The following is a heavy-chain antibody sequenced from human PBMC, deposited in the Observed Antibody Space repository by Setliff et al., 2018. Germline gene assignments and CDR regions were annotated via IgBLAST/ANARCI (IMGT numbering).Heavy chain of an antibody. CDR3: ARDLGGIWKTYFDY. V-gene: IGHV1-8*02. D-gene: IGHD1-1*01. CDR2: MNPDSGHA. J-gene: IGHJ4*02. CDR1: GYTFNTYD. Sequence: ASVKVSCKASGYTFNTYDINWVRQATGQGLEWMGWMNPDSGHAGFSQKFKGRVSMTRDTSINTAYMELSDLRSEDTAVYYCARDLGGIWKTYFDYWGQGTLVTVS.